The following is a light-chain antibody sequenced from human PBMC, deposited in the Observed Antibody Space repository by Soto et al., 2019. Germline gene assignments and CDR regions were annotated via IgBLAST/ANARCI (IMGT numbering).Light chain of an antibody. J-gene: IGKJ5*01. Sequence: EIVLTQSPATLSLSPGERATLSCRASQSISSYLAWYQQKPGQALRLLIYDASNRATDIPARFSGSGSGTDVTLTISSLEPEDFAVYYCQQRSNWPPITFGQGTRLEIK. V-gene: IGKV3-11*01. CDR3: QQRSNWPPIT. CDR2: DAS. CDR1: QSISSY.